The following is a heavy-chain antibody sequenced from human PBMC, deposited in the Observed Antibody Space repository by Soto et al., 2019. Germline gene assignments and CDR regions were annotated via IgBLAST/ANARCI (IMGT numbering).Heavy chain of an antibody. CDR1: GGTFSSYA. CDR2: IIPIFGTA. V-gene: IGHV1-69*01. CDR3: ARDLGGSYFLLHAFDI. Sequence: GCSVEVSCKASGGTFSSYAISWVRQAPGQGLEWMGGIIPIFGTANYAQKFQGRVTITADESTSTAYMELSSLRSEDTAVYYCARDLGGSYFLLHAFDIWGQGTMVTVSS. J-gene: IGHJ3*02. D-gene: IGHD1-26*01.